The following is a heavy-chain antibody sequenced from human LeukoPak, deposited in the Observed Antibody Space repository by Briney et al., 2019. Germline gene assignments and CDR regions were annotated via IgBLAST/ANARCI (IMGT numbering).Heavy chain of an antibody. V-gene: IGHV4-34*01. J-gene: IGHJ4*02. CDR3: ARSPDYCSSTSCYALGGFDY. D-gene: IGHD2-2*01. Sequence: SETLSLTCAVYGGSFSGYYWSWIRQPPGKGLEWIGEINHSGSTNYSPSLKSRVTISVDTSKNQFSLKLSSVTAADTAVYYCARSPDYCSSTSCYALGGFDYWGQGTLVTVSS. CDR1: GGSFSGYY. CDR2: INHSGST.